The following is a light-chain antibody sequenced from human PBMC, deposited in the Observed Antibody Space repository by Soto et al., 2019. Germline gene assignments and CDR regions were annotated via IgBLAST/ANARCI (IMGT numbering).Light chain of an antibody. CDR3: QQFNSYPIT. Sequence: QLTQSPSFLSASVGARVTITCRASQDISYYLAWYQQKTGKAPKLLIYTASTLQSGVPSRFSGSGYGTEGTIKISSLQPEDGETYYGQQFNSYPITFGQGTRLEIK. CDR2: TAS. J-gene: IGKJ5*01. V-gene: IGKV1-9*01. CDR1: QDISYY.